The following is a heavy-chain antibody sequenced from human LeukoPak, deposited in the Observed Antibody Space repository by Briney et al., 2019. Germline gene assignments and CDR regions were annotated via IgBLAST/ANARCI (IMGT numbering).Heavy chain of an antibody. CDR3: GRQTERDAYNRY. V-gene: IGHV3-7*05. CDR2: IKPDGGDK. Sequence: GGSLRLSCAGSGFTFSKYWMTWVRQAPRKGLEWVANIKPDGGDKRYVDSVQGRFSIYRDSAKNPLYLQMNSLRAEDTAMYYCGRQTERDAYNRYWGQGTLVTVSS. CDR1: GFTFSKYW. J-gene: IGHJ4*02. D-gene: IGHD5-24*01.